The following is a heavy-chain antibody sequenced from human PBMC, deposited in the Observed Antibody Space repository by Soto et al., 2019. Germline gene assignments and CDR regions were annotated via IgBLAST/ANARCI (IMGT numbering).Heavy chain of an antibody. J-gene: IGHJ3*02. V-gene: IGHV3-20*01. D-gene: IGHD6-19*01. CDR1: GFTFDDFG. CDR3: ARDGGVAVAVDAFDI. Sequence: EVQLVESGGGVVRPGGSLRLSCAASGFTFDDFGMSWVRQAPGKGLEWVSVITWNGGSTGYADSVKGRFTISRDNAKNSLYLQMDSLRAEDTALYHCARDGGVAVAVDAFDIWGQGTMVTVSS. CDR2: ITWNGGST.